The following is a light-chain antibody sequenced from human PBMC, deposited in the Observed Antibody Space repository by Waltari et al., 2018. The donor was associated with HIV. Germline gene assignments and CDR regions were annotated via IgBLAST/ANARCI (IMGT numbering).Light chain of an antibody. CDR2: RNE. J-gene: IGLJ2*01. CDR1: HPNFGRTY. Sequence: SVVTQPPLPSGHPGQRTTLPCPGNHPNFGRTYALWYQHLPGTAPKLLIHRNEPRPSGVPERFSGSTSGTSASLAISGLRSEDEADYYCVTWDDSLRGVVFGGGTKVAVL. V-gene: IGLV1-47*01. CDR3: VTWDDSLRGVV.